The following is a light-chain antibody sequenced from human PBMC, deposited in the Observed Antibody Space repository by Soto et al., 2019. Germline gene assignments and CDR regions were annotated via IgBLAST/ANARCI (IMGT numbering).Light chain of an antibody. J-gene: IGLJ2*01. CDR3: SSYTSGSTLDV. CDR2: EVF. CDR1: SSDVGGYDS. V-gene: IGLV2-14*01. Sequence: QSALTQPASVSGSPGQSITISCTGTSSDVGGYDSVSWYQQHPGKAPKLMIYEVFNRPSGVSSRFSGSKSGNTAYLTISGLQAEDEADYYCSSYTSGSTLDVFAGGTKLTVL.